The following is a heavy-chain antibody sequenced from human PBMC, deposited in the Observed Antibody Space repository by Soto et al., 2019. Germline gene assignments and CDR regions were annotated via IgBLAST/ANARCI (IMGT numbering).Heavy chain of an antibody. V-gene: IGHV4-39*01. Sequence: PSETLSLTCTVSGGSISSSSYYWGWIRQPPGKGLEWIGSFYYSGSTYYNPSLKSRVTISVDTSKNQFSLKLSSVTAADTDVYYCARTSPGYSGSRIEYWGQGTLVTV. CDR3: ARTSPGYSGSRIEY. CDR2: FYYSGST. CDR1: GGSISSSSYY. D-gene: IGHD1-26*01. J-gene: IGHJ4*02.